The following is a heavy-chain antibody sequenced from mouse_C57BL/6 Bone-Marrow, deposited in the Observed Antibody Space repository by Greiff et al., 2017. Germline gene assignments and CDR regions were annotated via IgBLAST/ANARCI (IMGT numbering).Heavy chain of an antibody. D-gene: IGHD4-1*02. Sequence: VQLQQSGAELARPGASVTLSCKASGYTFTSYGISWVKQRTGQGLEWIGEIYPRSGNTYYNEKFKGKATLTADKSSSTAYMELRSLTSEDSAVYFCAFQLGPWFAYWGQGTLVTVSA. CDR2: IYPRSGNT. V-gene: IGHV1-81*01. CDR1: GYTFTSYG. CDR3: AFQLGPWFAY. J-gene: IGHJ3*01.